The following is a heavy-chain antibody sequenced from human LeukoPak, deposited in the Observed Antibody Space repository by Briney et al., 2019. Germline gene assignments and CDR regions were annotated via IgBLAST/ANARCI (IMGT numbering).Heavy chain of an antibody. V-gene: IGHV3-7*05. D-gene: IGHD3-22*01. Sequence: GGSLRLFYAASEVRCGGYWMRCGRQAYGKGIEWVANIKQDGIEKYYEDSVKGRFTISIDNAKNSLYLQINSLRAEDTALYYCSRIDTYYYDSCGYYSACDIWGQGTIVSVSS. CDR1: EVRCGGYW. CDR3: SRIDTYYYDSCGYYSACDI. J-gene: IGHJ3*02. CDR2: IKQDGIEK.